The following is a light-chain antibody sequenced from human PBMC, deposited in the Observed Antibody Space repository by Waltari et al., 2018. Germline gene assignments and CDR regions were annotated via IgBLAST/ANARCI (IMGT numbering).Light chain of an antibody. CDR2: RDD. CDR3: VAWDDSLNGAL. Sequence: QSVLTQPPSASGTPGQRVTTPCSGSNSNIATNPVSWYQHFPGTAPNLLIHRDDQRPSGVPDRFSGSKSGTSASLAISGLRSEDEADYYCVAWDDSLNGALFGGGTKLTVL. J-gene: IGLJ2*01. V-gene: IGLV1-47*01. CDR1: NSNIATNP.